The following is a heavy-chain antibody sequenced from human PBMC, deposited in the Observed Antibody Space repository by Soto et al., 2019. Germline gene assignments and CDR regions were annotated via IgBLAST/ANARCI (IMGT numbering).Heavy chain of an antibody. D-gene: IGHD2-21*01. V-gene: IGHV3-53*01. J-gene: IGHJ6*02. CDR2: IYTDDNI. CDR3: ATELIAKYGMDV. Sequence: EVQLVESGGGLVQPGGSLRLSCAASGFTVSGNYVTWVSQAPGKGLEWVSGIYTDDNIYYADSVTGRFTISRDNSKNTFYLQMTRLRVADTAVYYCATELIAKYGMDVWGQGTTVTVSS. CDR1: GFTVSGNY.